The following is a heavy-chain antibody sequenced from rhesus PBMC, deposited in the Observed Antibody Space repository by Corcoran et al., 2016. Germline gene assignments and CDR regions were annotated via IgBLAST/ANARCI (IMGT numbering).Heavy chain of an antibody. CDR1: GGSISSNY. J-gene: IGHJ4*01. CDR3: ARQGGGVIVWVDY. V-gene: IGHV4-173*01. Sequence: QLQLQESGPGLVKPSETLSLTCAVSGGSISSNYWSWIRQPPGKGLEWIGRISGSGGSSDYNPSLRSRVPISTDTSKNQFSLKWSSVTAADTAVYYCARQGGGVIVWVDYWGQGVLVTVSS. CDR2: ISGSGGSS. D-gene: IGHD3-34*01.